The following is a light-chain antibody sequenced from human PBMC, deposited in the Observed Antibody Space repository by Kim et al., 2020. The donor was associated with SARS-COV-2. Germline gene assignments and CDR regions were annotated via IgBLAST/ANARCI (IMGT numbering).Light chain of an antibody. J-gene: IGKJ3*01. CDR3: QKYNSAPFT. CDR1: QGISNY. Sequence: ASVGERVPFTWRASQGISNYLAWYQQKPGKGPKLLIYGAATLESGVPSRFSGSGSGTDFTLTINSLQPEDAATYYCQKYNSAPFTFGPGTKVDIK. CDR2: GAA. V-gene: IGKV1-27*01.